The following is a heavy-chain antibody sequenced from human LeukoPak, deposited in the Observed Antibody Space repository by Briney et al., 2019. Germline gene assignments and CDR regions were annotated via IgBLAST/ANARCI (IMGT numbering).Heavy chain of an antibody. V-gene: IGHV4-59*11. Sequence: SETLSLTCTVSGGSISSHYWSWIRRPPGKGLEWIGYIYYSGSTNYNPSLKSRVTISIDTSKNHFSLKLSSVTAADTAVYYCAGSNTRVDNWFDPWGQGTLVTVSS. CDR1: GGSISSHY. CDR3: AGSNTRVDNWFDP. J-gene: IGHJ5*02. CDR2: IYYSGST. D-gene: IGHD2-2*01.